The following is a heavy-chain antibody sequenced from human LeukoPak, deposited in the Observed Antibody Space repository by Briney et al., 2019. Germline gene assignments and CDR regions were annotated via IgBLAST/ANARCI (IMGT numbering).Heavy chain of an antibody. CDR1: GYTFTSYG. CDR2: ISAYNGNT. Sequence: ASVKVSCMASGYTFTSYGISWVRQAPGQGLEWMGWISAYNGNTNYAQKLQGRVTMTTDTSTSTAYMELRSLRSDDTAVYYSARDGPDIVVVPAAADYYYYMDVWGKGTTVTVSS. J-gene: IGHJ6*03. V-gene: IGHV1-18*01. CDR3: ARDGPDIVVVPAAADYYYYMDV. D-gene: IGHD2-2*01.